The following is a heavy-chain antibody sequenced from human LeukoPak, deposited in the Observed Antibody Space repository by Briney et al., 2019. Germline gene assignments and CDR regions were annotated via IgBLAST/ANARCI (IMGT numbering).Heavy chain of an antibody. CDR3: ARAGIAAAAFDY. CDR2: IIPILGTA. V-gene: IGHV1-69*11. D-gene: IGHD6-13*01. J-gene: IGHJ4*02. Sequence: SVKVSCKASGGTFSSYAISWVRQAPGQGLEWMGRIIPILGTANYAQKFQGRVTITTDESTSTAYMELSSLRSEGTAVYYCARAGIAAAAFDYWGQGTLVTVSS. CDR1: GGTFSSYA.